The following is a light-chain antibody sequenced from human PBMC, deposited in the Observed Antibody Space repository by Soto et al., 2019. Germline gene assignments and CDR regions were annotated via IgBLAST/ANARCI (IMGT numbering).Light chain of an antibody. CDR3: SSNTGNNNFVV. CDR2: EVS. J-gene: IGLJ2*01. V-gene: IGLV2-8*01. CDR1: SSDVGAYNY. Sequence: QSALTQPPSASGSLGQSVTISCTGTSSDVGAYNYVSWYQQHPDRAPKVIIYEVSQRPSGVPDRFSGSKSGNTASLTVSGVQAEDEADYYCSSNTGNNNFVVFGGGTKLTVL.